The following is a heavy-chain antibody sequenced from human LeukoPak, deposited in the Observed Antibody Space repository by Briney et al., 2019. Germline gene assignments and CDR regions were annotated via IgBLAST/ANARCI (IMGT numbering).Heavy chain of an antibody. CDR3: AREADFGVGNWFDP. D-gene: IGHD3-3*01. CDR2: IYTSGST. V-gene: IGHV4-61*02. CDR1: GGSISSGSYY. Sequence: KPSEPLSLTCTVSGGSISSGSYYWSWIRQPAGKGLEWIGRIYTSGSTNYNPSLKSRVTISVATSKNHFSLKLSSVPAADTAVYYCAREADFGVGNWFDPWGQGTLVTVSS. J-gene: IGHJ5*02.